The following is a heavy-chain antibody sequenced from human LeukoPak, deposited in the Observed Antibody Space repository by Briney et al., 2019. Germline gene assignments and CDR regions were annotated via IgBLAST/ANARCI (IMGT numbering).Heavy chain of an antibody. V-gene: IGHV1-46*01. J-gene: IGHJ4*02. Sequence: ASVRVSCRASGDTFSRYAISWVRHAPGQGREWRGIITPRGGSTDYAQKFQGRVTMTSDTSTSTVYMELHSLRSEDTAVYFCARVGITAATSDYWGQGTLVTVSS. D-gene: IGHD4-23*01. CDR1: GDTFSRYA. CDR2: ITPRGGST. CDR3: ARVGITAATSDY.